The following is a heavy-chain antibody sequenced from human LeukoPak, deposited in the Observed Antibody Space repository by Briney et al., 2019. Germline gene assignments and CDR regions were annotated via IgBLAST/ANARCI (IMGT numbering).Heavy chain of an antibody. CDR1: GYTFTGYY. Sequence: GASVKVSFKASGYTFTGYYMHWVRQAPGQGLEWMGWINPNSGGTNYAQKFQGRVTMTRDTSISTAYMELSRLRSDDTAVYYCAIWGYSSSWSYYYGMDVWGQGTTVTVSS. CDR3: AIWGYSSSWSYYYGMDV. D-gene: IGHD6-13*01. J-gene: IGHJ6*02. CDR2: INPNSGGT. V-gene: IGHV1-2*02.